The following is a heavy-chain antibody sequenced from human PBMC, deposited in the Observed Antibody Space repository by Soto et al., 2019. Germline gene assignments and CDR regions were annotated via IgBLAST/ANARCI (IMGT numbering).Heavy chain of an antibody. J-gene: IGHJ4*02. Sequence: GGSLRLSCLASGFTFASCGMNWVRQAPGKGLEWVAGISQTGANTYYADSVRGRFIISRDNSRNTVSLEMNSLRGEDSALYYCATDGPTTTWNFDFWGRGTKVTVSS. CDR3: ATDGPTTTWNFDF. CDR1: GFTFASCG. CDR2: ISQTGANT. D-gene: IGHD1-1*01. V-gene: IGHV3-23*01.